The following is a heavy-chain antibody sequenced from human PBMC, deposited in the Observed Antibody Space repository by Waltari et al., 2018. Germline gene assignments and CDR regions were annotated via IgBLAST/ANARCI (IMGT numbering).Heavy chain of an antibody. CDR3: ARIGGGNAFDI. D-gene: IGHD3-16*01. CDR2: IGTAGDT. CDR1: GFTFSSYD. J-gene: IGHJ3*02. V-gene: IGHV3-13*01. Sequence: EVQLVESGGGLVQPGGSLRLSCVASGFTFSSYDMHWVRQATGKGLEWVSAIGTAGDTYYPGSVKGRFTISRENAKNSLYLQMNSLRAGDTAVYYCARIGGGNAFDIWGQGTMVTVSS.